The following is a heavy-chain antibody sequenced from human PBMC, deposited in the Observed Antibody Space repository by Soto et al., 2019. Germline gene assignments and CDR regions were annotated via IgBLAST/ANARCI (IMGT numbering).Heavy chain of an antibody. CDR1: GYTFTSYC. V-gene: IGHV1-18*04. J-gene: IGHJ4*02. D-gene: IGHD3-9*01. CDR2: ISAYNGNT. Sequence: ASVKVSCKASGYTFTSYCISWVRQAPGQGLEWMGWISAYNGNTNYAQKLQGRVTMTTDTSTSTAYMELRSLRSDDTAVYYCARGTAYYDILTGYLDYWGQGTLVTVSS. CDR3: ARGTAYYDILTGYLDY.